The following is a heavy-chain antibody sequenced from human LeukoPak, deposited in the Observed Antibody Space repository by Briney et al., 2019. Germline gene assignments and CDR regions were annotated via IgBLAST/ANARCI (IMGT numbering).Heavy chain of an antibody. CDR1: GFTLSSYW. J-gene: IGHJ4*02. CDR3: ARDYYDSSGYFGY. D-gene: IGHD3-22*01. Sequence: GGSLRLSCAASGFTLSSYWMSWVRQAPGKGLEWVANIKQDGSEKYYVDSVKGRFTISRDNAKNSLYLQMNSLRAEDTAVYYCARDYYDSSGYFGYWGQGTLVTVSS. CDR2: IKQDGSEK. V-gene: IGHV3-7*01.